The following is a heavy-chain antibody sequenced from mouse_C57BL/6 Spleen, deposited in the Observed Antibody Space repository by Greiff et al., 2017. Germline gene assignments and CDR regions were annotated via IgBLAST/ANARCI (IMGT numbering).Heavy chain of an antibody. J-gene: IGHJ4*01. CDR1: GYTFTEYP. CDR3: ARHPLWPHYYAMDY. Sequence: QVHVKQSGAELVKPGASVKLSCKASGYTFTEYPIHWVKQRSGQGLEWIGWFYPGSGSIKYNEKFKDKATLTADKSSSSVYMELSRLTSEDSAVYFCARHPLWPHYYAMDYWGQGTSVTVSS. V-gene: IGHV1-62-2*01. CDR2: FYPGSGSI. D-gene: IGHD1-1*02.